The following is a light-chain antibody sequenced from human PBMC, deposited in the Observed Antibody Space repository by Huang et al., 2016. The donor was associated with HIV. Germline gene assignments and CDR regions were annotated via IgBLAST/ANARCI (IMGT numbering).Light chain of an antibody. V-gene: IGKV2-28*01. CDR3: MQSLQTPPYT. Sequence: DIVMTQSPLSLPVTPGEPASISCRSNQSLLHSNGYNCLDWYLQKPGQSPRLLIYLGSNRASGVPDRFSGSGSGTDFTLKISTVEAEDVGIYYCMQSLQTPPYTFGQGTKLEIK. J-gene: IGKJ2*01. CDR1: QSLLHSNGYNC. CDR2: LGS.